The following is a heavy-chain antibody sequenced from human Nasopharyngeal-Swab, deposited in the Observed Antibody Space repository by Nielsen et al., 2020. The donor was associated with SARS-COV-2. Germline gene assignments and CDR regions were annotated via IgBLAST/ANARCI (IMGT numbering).Heavy chain of an antibody. CDR1: GYSFRSYG. J-gene: IGHJ4*02. Sequence: ASVKVSCKASGYSFRSYGINWVRQAPGQGLEWMGWISVYNANTNYAQKLQGRVSMTTDTSTSTAYMELRSLRSDDPAVYYCARDIEEWLVVPSLSFDYWGQGTLVTVSS. CDR3: ARDIEEWLVVPSLSFDY. CDR2: ISVYNANT. V-gene: IGHV1-18*01. D-gene: IGHD3-3*01.